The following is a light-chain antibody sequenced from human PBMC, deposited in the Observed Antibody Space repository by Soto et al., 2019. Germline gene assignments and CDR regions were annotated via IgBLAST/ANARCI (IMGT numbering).Light chain of an antibody. V-gene: IGKV1-39*01. CDR1: QSISSY. Sequence: DTQMNQSPSSLSASVGDSIAITCRASQSISSYLNWYQQKPGKAPKLLISAASILQSGVPSRFSGSGSGTDFTLTISNLQPEDFAGYYCQQTYSTPLTFGGGTKVEIK. CDR2: AAS. CDR3: QQTYSTPLT. J-gene: IGKJ4*01.